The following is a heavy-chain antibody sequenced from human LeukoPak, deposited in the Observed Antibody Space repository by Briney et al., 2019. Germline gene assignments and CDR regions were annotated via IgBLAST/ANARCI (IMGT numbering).Heavy chain of an antibody. V-gene: IGHV3-30*02. CDR3: VGGTRKDSYESSGYYSYFDY. Sequence: GGSLRLSCAASGFTFSNYGMHWVRQTPGKGLEGVSFIRNDESNKYYTDSVKGRFTISRDNSKNTLYLQMNSLRAEDTAVYYCVGGTRKDSYESSGYYSYFDYWGQGTLVTVSS. CDR2: IRNDESNK. J-gene: IGHJ4*02. D-gene: IGHD3-22*01. CDR1: GFTFSNYG.